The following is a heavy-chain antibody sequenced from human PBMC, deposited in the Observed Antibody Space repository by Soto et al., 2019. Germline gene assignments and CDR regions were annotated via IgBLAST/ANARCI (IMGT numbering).Heavy chain of an antibody. D-gene: IGHD6-13*01. CDR1: GYRFSSFW. J-gene: IGHJ4*02. Sequence: GESLKISCQGSGYRFSSFWIGWVRQNSGEGLEWMGIAQPGHSDTRYSPAFQGHVTISADESTNTASLQWSSLRPPDIAMYFCARRGYSRSWYQDHWGRVTLVTVSS. CDR2: AQPGHSDT. V-gene: IGHV5-51*01. CDR3: ARRGYSRSWYQDH.